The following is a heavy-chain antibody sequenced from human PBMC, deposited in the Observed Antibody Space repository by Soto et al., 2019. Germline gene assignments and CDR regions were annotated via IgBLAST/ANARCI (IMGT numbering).Heavy chain of an antibody. CDR3: AKDNAPAYDILTGYYYFDY. Sequence: LRLSCAASGFTFSSYAMSWVRQAPGKGLEWVSAISGSGGSTYYADSVKGRFTISRDNSKNTLYLQMNSLRAEDTAVYYCAKDNAPAYDILTGYYYFDYWGQGTLVTVSS. CDR1: GFTFSSYA. CDR2: ISGSGGST. V-gene: IGHV3-23*01. D-gene: IGHD3-9*01. J-gene: IGHJ4*02.